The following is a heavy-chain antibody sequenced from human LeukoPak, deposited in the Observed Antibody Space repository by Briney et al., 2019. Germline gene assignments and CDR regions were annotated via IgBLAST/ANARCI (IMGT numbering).Heavy chain of an antibody. CDR1: GYSFTSYW. J-gene: IGHJ5*02. Sequence: GESLKISCKGSGYSFTSYWIGWVRQMPGKGLEWMWIIYPGDSDTRYSPSFQGQVTISADKSIGPAYLQWSSLKASDTAMYYCARRGSRNWFDPWGQGTLVTVSS. CDR2: IYPGDSDT. D-gene: IGHD2-15*01. V-gene: IGHV5-51*01. CDR3: ARRGSRNWFDP.